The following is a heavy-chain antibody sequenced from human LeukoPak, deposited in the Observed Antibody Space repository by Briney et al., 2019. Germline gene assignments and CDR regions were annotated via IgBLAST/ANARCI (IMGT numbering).Heavy chain of an antibody. Sequence: GGSLRLSCAASGFTFSSYGMNWVRQAPGKGLEWVAVIWYDGSNKYYADSVKGRFTISRDNSKNTLYLQINSLRAEDTAVYYCARDFGGYFLDYWGQGTLVTVSS. CDR1: GFTFSSYG. CDR2: IWYDGSNK. V-gene: IGHV3-33*01. D-gene: IGHD2/OR15-2a*01. CDR3: ARDFGGYFLDY. J-gene: IGHJ4*02.